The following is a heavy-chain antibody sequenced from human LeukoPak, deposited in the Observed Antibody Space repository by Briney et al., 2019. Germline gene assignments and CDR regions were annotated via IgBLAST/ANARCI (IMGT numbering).Heavy chain of an antibody. CDR3: ARGDGSGSYRYFDY. V-gene: IGHV4-38-2*02. Sequence: SETLSLTCTVSGYSISSGYYWGWIRQPPGKGLEWVGSIYHSGSTYYNPSLKSRVTISVDTSKNQFSLKLSSVTAADTAVYYCARGDGSGSYRYFDYWGQGTLVTVSS. CDR1: GYSISSGYY. D-gene: IGHD3-10*01. J-gene: IGHJ4*02. CDR2: IYHSGST.